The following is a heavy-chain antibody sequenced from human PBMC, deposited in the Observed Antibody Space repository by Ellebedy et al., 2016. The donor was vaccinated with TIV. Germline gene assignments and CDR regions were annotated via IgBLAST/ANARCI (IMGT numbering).Heavy chain of an antibody. D-gene: IGHD3-3*01. Sequence: MPSETLSLTCTVSGGSISSYYWSWIRQPPGKGLEWIGYIYYIGSTNYNPSLKIRVTISVDTSKNQFSLKLSSVTAADTAVYYCARLRYYDFWSGHSTHFDYWGQGTLVTVSS. J-gene: IGHJ4*02. CDR3: ARLRYYDFWSGHSTHFDY. V-gene: IGHV4-59*08. CDR1: GGSISSYY. CDR2: IYYIGST.